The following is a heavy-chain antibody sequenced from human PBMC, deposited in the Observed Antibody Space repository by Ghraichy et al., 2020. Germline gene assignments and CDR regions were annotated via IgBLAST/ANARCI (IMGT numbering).Heavy chain of an antibody. V-gene: IGHV4-59*01. CDR1: GGSISYFY. Sequence: SQTLSLTCTVSGGSISYFYWSWIRQPPGKGLEWIAHVYYSGSTNYSPSLKSRVTISVDTSKNQFSLRLSSVTAADTAMYYCARGPWGSNSFDYWGQGTPVTVSS. CDR3: ARGPWGSNSFDY. CDR2: VYYSGST. D-gene: IGHD7-27*01. J-gene: IGHJ4*02.